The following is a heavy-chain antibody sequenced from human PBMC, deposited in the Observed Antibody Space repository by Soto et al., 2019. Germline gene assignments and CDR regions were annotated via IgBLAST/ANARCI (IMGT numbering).Heavy chain of an antibody. Sequence: SQTLSLTCVISGDSVSSNSAAWNWIRQSPSRGLEWLGRTYYRSKWYNDYAVSVKSRITINPDTSKNQFSLQLNSVTPEDTAVYYCARDERFGELLSPYYYYGMDVWGQGTTVTVSS. V-gene: IGHV6-1*01. CDR2: TYYRSKWYN. CDR1: GDSVSSNSAA. D-gene: IGHD3-10*01. CDR3: ARDERFGELLSPYYYYGMDV. J-gene: IGHJ6*02.